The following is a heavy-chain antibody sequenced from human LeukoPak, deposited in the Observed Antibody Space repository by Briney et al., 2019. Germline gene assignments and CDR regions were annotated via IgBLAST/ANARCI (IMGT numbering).Heavy chain of an antibody. J-gene: IGHJ4*02. CDR1: GFTFGSYA. D-gene: IGHD3-10*01. CDR2: ISYDGSDK. CDR3: TREITDYYASGSYSRLDY. Sequence: PGRSLRLSCVASGFTFGSYAMPWVRQAPGKGLEWVADISYDGSDKYYADSVKGRFTISRDNSKNTLYLQMNSLRAEDTAVYYCTREITDYYASGSYSRLDYWGQGNLVTVSS. V-gene: IGHV3-30*04.